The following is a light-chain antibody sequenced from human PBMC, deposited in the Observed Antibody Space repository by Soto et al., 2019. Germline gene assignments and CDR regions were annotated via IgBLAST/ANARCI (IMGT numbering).Light chain of an antibody. CDR2: LNSDGSH. CDR3: QTWGTGTRV. Sequence: QLVLTQSPSASASLGASVKLTCTLSSGHSSYAIAWHQQQPEKGPRYLMKLNSDGSHSKGDGIPDRFSGSTSGAERYLTISCLQSEDEADYDCQTWGTGTRVFGGGTQLTVL. J-gene: IGLJ3*02. V-gene: IGLV4-69*01. CDR1: SGHSSYA.